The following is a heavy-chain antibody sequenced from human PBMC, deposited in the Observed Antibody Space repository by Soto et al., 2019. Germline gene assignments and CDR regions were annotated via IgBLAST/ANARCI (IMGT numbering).Heavy chain of an antibody. D-gene: IGHD6-19*01. V-gene: IGHV3-23*01. Sequence: GGSLRLSCAASGFTFSSYAMSWVRQAPGKGLEWVSVISGSGGSTYYADSVTGRFTISRDNSKNTLYLQMNSLRAEDTAVYYCARPNSVAGYIYVMAFWGQGTTVTVYS. CDR1: GFTFSSYA. J-gene: IGHJ6*02. CDR2: ISGSGGST. CDR3: ARPNSVAGYIYVMAF.